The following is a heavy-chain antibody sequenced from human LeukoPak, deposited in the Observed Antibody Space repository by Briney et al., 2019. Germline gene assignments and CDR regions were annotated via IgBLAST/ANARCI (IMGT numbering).Heavy chain of an antibody. D-gene: IGHD6-13*01. CDR2: IKYDGDEE. J-gene: IGHJ4*02. V-gene: IGHV3-7*01. CDR1: GFTFSSYS. Sequence: GGSLRLSCAASGFTFSSYSMNWVRQAPGKGLEWVANIKYDGDEEYYVDSVKGRFTISRDNAKNSLYLQLNSLRVEDTAVYYCKSGGAAPGSFDNWGQGTLVTVSP. CDR3: KSGGAAPGSFDN.